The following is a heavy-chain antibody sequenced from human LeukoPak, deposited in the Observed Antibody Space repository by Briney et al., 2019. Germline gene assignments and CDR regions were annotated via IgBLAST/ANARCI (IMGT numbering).Heavy chain of an antibody. D-gene: IGHD5-12*01. J-gene: IGHJ4*02. CDR2: IHPNSGAT. V-gene: IGHV1-2*02. CDR1: GYTFTDYY. CDR3: ARDMGRYSGYDYDY. Sequence: ASVKVSCKTSGYTFTDYYLHWVRQAPGRGLEWVGWIHPNSGATHYAQKFQGRLTMTRDTSISTAYMELTRLRSDDTAVYYCARDMGRYSGYDYDYWGQGTLVTASS.